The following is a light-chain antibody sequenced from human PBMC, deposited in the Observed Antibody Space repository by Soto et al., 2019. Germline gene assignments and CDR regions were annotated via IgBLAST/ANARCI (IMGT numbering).Light chain of an antibody. CDR3: QQRSNWPPELN. Sequence: EIVLTQSPATLSLSPGERATLSCRASQSVSSYLAWYQQKPGQAPRLLIYDASNRATGIPARFSGSGSGTDFTLNISSLEPEDFAVYYCQQRSNWPPELNFGGGTKVEIK. V-gene: IGKV3-11*01. J-gene: IGKJ4*01. CDR1: QSVSSY. CDR2: DAS.